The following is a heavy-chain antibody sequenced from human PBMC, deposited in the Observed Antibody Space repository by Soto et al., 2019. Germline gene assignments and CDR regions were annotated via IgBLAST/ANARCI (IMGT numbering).Heavy chain of an antibody. D-gene: IGHD2-8*01. J-gene: IGHJ4*02. CDR3: ARHRGMGLFDY. Sequence: WTWIRQAPGKGLEWIGNIYYSGITNYNPSLKSRVTISIDTSKKQFSLKLSSVTAADTAVYYCARHRGMGLFDYWGQGTLVTVSS. V-gene: IGHV4-59*08. CDR2: IYYSGIT.